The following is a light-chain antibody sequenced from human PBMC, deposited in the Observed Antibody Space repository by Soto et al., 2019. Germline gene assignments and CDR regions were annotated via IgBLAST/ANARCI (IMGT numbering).Light chain of an antibody. J-gene: IGKJ2*01. CDR2: GAY. CDR1: QSISSF. V-gene: IGKV1-39*01. CDR3: QQTYTTLYT. Sequence: DIQMTQSPSSLSAPLGDRVTITCRASQSISSFLNWYQQKPGKAPTLLIYGAYNLQTGVPSRFSGSRSGTNFTLTISSLQPEDFATYHCQQTYTTLYTFGQGTKLEIK.